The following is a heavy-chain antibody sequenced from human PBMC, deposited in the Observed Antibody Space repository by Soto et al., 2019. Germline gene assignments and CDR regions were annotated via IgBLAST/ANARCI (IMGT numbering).Heavy chain of an antibody. D-gene: IGHD2-21*01. Sequence: ASVKVSCKASGYTFTSYGISWVRQAPGQGLEWMGWISAYNGNTNYAQKLQGRVTMTTDTSTSTAYMELRSLRSDDTAVYYCARPFPAPTNSYYYYYGMDVWGQGTTVTVSS. J-gene: IGHJ6*02. V-gene: IGHV1-18*01. CDR2: ISAYNGNT. CDR3: ARPFPAPTNSYYYYYGMDV. CDR1: GYTFTSYG.